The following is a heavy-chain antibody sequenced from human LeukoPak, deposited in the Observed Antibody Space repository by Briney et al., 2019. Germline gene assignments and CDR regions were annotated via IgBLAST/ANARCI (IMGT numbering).Heavy chain of an antibody. CDR3: ARGVVVAATPVSPPFFDY. V-gene: IGHV4-34*01. D-gene: IGHD2-15*01. J-gene: IGHJ4*02. Sequence: NASETLSLTCAVYGGSFSGYYWSWVRQPPGKGLEWIGEINHSGSTNYNPSLKSRVTISVDTSKNQFSLKLSSVTAADTAVYYCARGVVVAATPVSPPFFDYWGQGTLVTVSS. CDR2: INHSGST. CDR1: GGSFSGYY.